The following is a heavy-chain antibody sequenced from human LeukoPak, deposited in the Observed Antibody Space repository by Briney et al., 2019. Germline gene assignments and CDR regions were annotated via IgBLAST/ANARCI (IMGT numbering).Heavy chain of an antibody. CDR2: IYYSGST. Sequence: PSETLSLTCTVSGGSISSGGYYWSWIRQHPGKGLEWIGYIYYSGSTYYNPSLKSRVTISVDTSKNQFSLKLSSVTAADTAVYYCARGRAYYDSSGYSNWGQGTLVTVSS. D-gene: IGHD3-22*01. J-gene: IGHJ4*02. CDR3: ARGRAYYDSSGYSN. V-gene: IGHV4-31*03. CDR1: GGSISSGGYY.